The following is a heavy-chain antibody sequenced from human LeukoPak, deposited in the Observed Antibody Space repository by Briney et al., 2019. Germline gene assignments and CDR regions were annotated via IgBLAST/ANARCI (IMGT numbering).Heavy chain of an antibody. CDR1: GGSISSGGYY. CDR3: ASVVAATHNWFDP. V-gene: IGHV4-31*03. CDR2: IYYSGST. Sequence: PSETLSLTCTVSGGSISSGGYYWSWIRQHPGKGLEWIGYIYYSGSTYYNPSLKSRVTISVDTSKNQFSLKLSSVTAADTAVYYCASVVAATHNWFDPWGQGTLVTVSS. J-gene: IGHJ5*02. D-gene: IGHD2-15*01.